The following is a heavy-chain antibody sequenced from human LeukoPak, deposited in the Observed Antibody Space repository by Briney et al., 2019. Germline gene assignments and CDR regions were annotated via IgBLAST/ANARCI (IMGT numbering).Heavy chain of an antibody. D-gene: IGHD6-13*01. J-gene: IGHJ6*02. CDR3: ARGDSSSPYYYYYGMDV. Sequence: GASVKVSCKASGYTFTSYGISWVRQAPGQGLEWMGWISAYNGNTNYAQKLQGRVTMTTDTSTSTAYMELRSLRSDDTAVYYCARGDSSSPYYYYYGMDVWGQGTTVTVSS. CDR2: ISAYNGNT. CDR1: GYTFTSYG. V-gene: IGHV1-18*01.